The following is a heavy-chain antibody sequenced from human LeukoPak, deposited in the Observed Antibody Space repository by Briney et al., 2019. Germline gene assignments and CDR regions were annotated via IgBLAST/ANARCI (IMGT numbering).Heavy chain of an antibody. CDR2: ISGSGGST. CDR1: GFTFSSYG. CDR3: AKGFYCSSSTCLDY. Sequence: PGGSLRLSCAASGFTFSSYGMSWVRHAPGKALEWVSAISGSGGSTYYADSVKGRFTISRDNSKNTLYLQMNSLRAEDTAVYYCAKGFYCSSSTCLDYWGQGTLVTVSS. V-gene: IGHV3-23*01. D-gene: IGHD2-2*01. J-gene: IGHJ4*02.